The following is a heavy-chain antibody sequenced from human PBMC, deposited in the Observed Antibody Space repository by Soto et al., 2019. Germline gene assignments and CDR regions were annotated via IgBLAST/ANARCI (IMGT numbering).Heavy chain of an antibody. CDR1: GYIFTAYS. CDR3: AREASAVISLDY. J-gene: IGHJ4*02. Sequence: ASVKVSCKASGYIFTAYSMHWVRQAPGQGLEWVGWFNPNSGDTIYAQKFQGRVTLTGDASISTAYMELYSLTSDDTAVYYCAREASAVISLDYWGQGTLVTVSS. D-gene: IGHD6-19*01. CDR2: FNPNSGDT. V-gene: IGHV1-2*02.